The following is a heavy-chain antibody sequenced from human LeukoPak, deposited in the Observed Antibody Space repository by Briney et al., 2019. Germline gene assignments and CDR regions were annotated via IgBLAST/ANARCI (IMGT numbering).Heavy chain of an antibody. CDR3: VIRFRLVIAYFDY. CDR1: GFTFSSYA. J-gene: IGHJ4*02. CDR2: ISSNGGST. V-gene: IGHV3-64D*06. D-gene: IGHD3-9*01. Sequence: GGSLRLSCSASGFTFSSYAMHWVRQAPGKGLEYVSAISSNGGSTYYADSVKGRFTISRDNSKNTLYLQMSSLRAEDTAVYYCVIRFRLVIAYFDYWGQGTLVTVSS.